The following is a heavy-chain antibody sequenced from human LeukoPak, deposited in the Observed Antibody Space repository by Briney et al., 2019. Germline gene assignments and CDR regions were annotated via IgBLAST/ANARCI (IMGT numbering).Heavy chain of an antibody. J-gene: IGHJ3*02. Sequence: GESLKISCKGSGYGFTSYWIGLVRPMPGKGLEWMGIIYPGDSDTRYSPSFQGQVTISADKSISTAYLQWSSLKASDTAMYYCARPPGGSQKGYDAFDIWGQGTMVTVSS. V-gene: IGHV5-51*01. CDR2: IYPGDSDT. D-gene: IGHD1-26*01. CDR3: ARPPGGSQKGYDAFDI. CDR1: GYGFTSYW.